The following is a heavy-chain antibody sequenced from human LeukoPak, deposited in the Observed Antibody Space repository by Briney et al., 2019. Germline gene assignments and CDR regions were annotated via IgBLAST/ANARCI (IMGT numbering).Heavy chain of an antibody. V-gene: IGHV1-69*04. CDR2: IIPILGIA. CDR3: ARKPPERDCGGDCYDY. J-gene: IGHJ4*02. D-gene: IGHD2-21*02. Sequence: GASVKVSCKASGGTFSSYAISWVRQAPGQGLEWMGRIIPILGIANYAQKFQGRVTITADKSTSTAYMGLSSLRSEDTAVYYCARKPPERDCGGDCYDYWGQGTLVTVSS. CDR1: GGTFSSYA.